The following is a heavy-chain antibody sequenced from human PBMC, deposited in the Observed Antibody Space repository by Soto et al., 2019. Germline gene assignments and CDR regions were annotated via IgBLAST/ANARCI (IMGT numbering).Heavy chain of an antibody. V-gene: IGHV3-66*01. CDR2: IYSGGST. CDR3: AKGSDGFRPYYFDS. Sequence: GGSLRLSCAASGFTVSSNYMSWVRQAPGKGLEWVSVIYSGGSTYYADSVKGRFTISRDNSKNTIYLQMNSLRAEDTAVYYCAKGSDGFRPYYFDSWGQGVLVTVSS. CDR1: GFTVSSNY. D-gene: IGHD3-10*01. J-gene: IGHJ4*02.